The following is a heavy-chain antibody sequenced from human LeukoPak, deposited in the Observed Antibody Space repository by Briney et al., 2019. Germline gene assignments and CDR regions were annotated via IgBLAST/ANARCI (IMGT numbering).Heavy chain of an antibody. D-gene: IGHD3-22*01. J-gene: IGHJ4*02. Sequence: GGSLRLSCAVSGFTFSSYSMNWVRQAPGKGLEWVSYISSSSSTIYHADSVKGRFTISRDNAKNSLYLQMNSLRAEDTAVYYCARDIYYDSSGYYGSVYWGQGTLVTVSS. CDR2: ISSSSSTI. CDR3: ARDIYYDSSGYYGSVY. V-gene: IGHV3-48*04. CDR1: GFTFSSYS.